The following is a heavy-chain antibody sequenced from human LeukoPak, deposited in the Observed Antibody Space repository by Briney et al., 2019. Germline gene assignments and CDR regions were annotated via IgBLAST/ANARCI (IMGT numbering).Heavy chain of an antibody. CDR2: ISYSSSII. Sequence: PGGSLRLSCAASGFTLSNYNMNWVRQAPGKGLEWVSYISYSSSIIYYADSVKGRITISRDNAKNSLYLQMNSLRAEDTAVYYCAGRGVEYCSSTSCQDVWGKGTTVTVSS. CDR1: GFTLSNYN. J-gene: IGHJ6*04. D-gene: IGHD2-2*01. V-gene: IGHV3-48*01. CDR3: AGRGVEYCSSTSCQDV.